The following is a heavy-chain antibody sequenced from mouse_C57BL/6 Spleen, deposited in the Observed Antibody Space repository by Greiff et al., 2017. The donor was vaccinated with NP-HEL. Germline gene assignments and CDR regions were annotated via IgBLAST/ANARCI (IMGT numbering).Heavy chain of an antibody. Sequence: QVTLKESGAELVKPGASVKISCKASGYAFSSYWMNWVKQRPGKGLEWIGQIYPGDGNTNYNGKFKGKATLTADKSSSTAYMQLSRLTSEDSAVYFGVSTTMVTSYWYFDVWGTGTTVTVAS. D-gene: IGHD2-2*01. CDR1: GYAFSSYW. CDR2: IYPGDGNT. V-gene: IGHV1-80*01. CDR3: VSTTMVTSYWYFDV. J-gene: IGHJ1*03.